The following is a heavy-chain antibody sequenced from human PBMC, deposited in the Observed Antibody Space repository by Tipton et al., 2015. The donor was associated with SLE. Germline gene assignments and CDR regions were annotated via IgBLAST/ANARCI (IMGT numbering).Heavy chain of an antibody. CDR3: ARREWELIQLNYFDN. D-gene: IGHD1-26*01. CDR2: MLYSGVT. J-gene: IGHJ4*01. CDR1: GDSISSSSYF. V-gene: IGHV4-39*01. Sequence: TLSLTCTVSGDSISSSSYFWAWIRQPPGKGLEWIGTMLYSGVTSYNPPLKSRVTISVDTSKNQFSLKLNSVTAADTAVYYCARREWELIQLNYFDNWGQGTLVTVSS.